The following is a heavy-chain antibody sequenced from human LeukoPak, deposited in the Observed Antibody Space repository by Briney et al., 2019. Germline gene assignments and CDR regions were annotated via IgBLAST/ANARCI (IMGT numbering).Heavy chain of an antibody. Sequence: ASVKVSCKVSGYTLTELSMHWVRQAPGKGFEWMGGFDPEDGETIYAQKFQGRVTMTEDTSTDTAYMELSSLRSEDTAVYYCATDAPYYYDSSGYPLYWGQGTLVTVSS. CDR2: FDPEDGET. V-gene: IGHV1-24*01. D-gene: IGHD3-22*01. CDR1: GYTLTELS. CDR3: ATDAPYYYDSSGYPLY. J-gene: IGHJ4*02.